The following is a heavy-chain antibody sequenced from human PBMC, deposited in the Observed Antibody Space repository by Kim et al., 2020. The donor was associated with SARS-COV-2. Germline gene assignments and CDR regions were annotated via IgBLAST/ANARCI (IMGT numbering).Heavy chain of an antibody. V-gene: IGHV1-46*01. J-gene: IGHJ6*02. CDR1: GYTFTSYY. CDR3: ARGSNSPYYYYYGMDV. Sequence: ASVKVSCKASGYTFTSYYMHWVRQAPGQGLEWMGIINPSGGSTSYAQKFQGRVTMTRDTSTSTVYMELSSLRSEDTAVYYCARGSNSPYYYYYGMDVWGQGTTVTVSS. CDR2: INPSGGST. D-gene: IGHD3-10*01.